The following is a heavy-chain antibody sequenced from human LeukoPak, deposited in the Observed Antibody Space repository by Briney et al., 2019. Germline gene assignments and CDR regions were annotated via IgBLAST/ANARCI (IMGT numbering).Heavy chain of an antibody. CDR3: ARRCGTCYCVEASDI. V-gene: IGHV3-74*01. Sequence: GGSLRLSCAASGFTFSSYWMHWVRQAPGKGLVWVSRINSDGSNTNYADSVKGRFTISRDNAKNTLYLQMNSLRAEDTAVYYCARRCGTCYCVEASDIWGQGTMVTVSS. D-gene: IGHD2-15*01. J-gene: IGHJ3*02. CDR2: INSDGSNT. CDR1: GFTFSSYW.